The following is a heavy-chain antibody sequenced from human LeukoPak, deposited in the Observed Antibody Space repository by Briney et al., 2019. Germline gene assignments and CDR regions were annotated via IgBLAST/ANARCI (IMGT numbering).Heavy chain of an antibody. Sequence: ASVKVSCKASGYTFTSYGISWVRQAPGQGLEWMGWISAYNGNTNYAQKLQGRVTMTTDTSTSTAYMELRSLRSDDTAVYYCARDRWAAAGMAINDYWGQGTLVTVSS. CDR3: ARDRWAAAGMAINDY. J-gene: IGHJ4*02. D-gene: IGHD6-13*01. V-gene: IGHV1-18*01. CDR2: ISAYNGNT. CDR1: GYTFTSYG.